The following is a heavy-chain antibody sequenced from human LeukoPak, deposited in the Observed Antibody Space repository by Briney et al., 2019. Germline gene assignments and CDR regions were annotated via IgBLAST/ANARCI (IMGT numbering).Heavy chain of an antibody. CDR2: IYSGGST. J-gene: IGHJ4*02. V-gene: IGHV3-53*04. CDR1: GFTVSSNY. CDR3: ARAQTRWLISLYFGY. D-gene: IGHD3-22*01. Sequence: PGASLRLSCAASGFTVSSNYMSWVRQAPGKGLEWVSVIYSGGSTYYADSVKGRFTISRHNSKNTLYLQMNSLRAEDTAVYYCARAQTRWLISLYFGYWGQGTLVTASS.